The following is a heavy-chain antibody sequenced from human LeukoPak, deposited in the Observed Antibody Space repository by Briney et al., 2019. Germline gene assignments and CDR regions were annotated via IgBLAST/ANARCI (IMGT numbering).Heavy chain of an antibody. J-gene: IGHJ4*02. CDR2: VKQDGSET. Sequence: GGSLRLSCAASGFTFSSHWMAWVRQAPGKGLEWVANVKQDGSETYYVESVKGRLTISRDNAKNSLYLQMNSLRAEDTAVYYCARVPVDTTMVSHIDYWGQGTLVTVSS. V-gene: IGHV3-7*01. CDR1: GFTFSSHW. CDR3: ARVPVDTTMVSHIDY. D-gene: IGHD5-18*01.